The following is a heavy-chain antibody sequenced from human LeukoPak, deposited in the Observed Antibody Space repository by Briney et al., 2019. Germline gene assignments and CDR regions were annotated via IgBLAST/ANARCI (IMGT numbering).Heavy chain of an antibody. J-gene: IGHJ4*02. D-gene: IGHD3-9*01. CDR1: GGSFSGYY. V-gene: IGHV4-34*01. CDR3: ARGFDDILTGYYQEYYFDS. Sequence: SETLSLTCAVYGGSFSGYYWSWIRQPPGKGLEWIGEINHSGSTDYNPSLKSRVTISIDSSKSQFSLKLSSVTAADTAMYYCARGFDDILTGYYQEYYFDSWGQGILVTVSS. CDR2: INHSGST.